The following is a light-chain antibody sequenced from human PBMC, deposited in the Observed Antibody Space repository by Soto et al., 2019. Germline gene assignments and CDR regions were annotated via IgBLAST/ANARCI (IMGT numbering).Light chain of an antibody. V-gene: IGKV3-15*01. CDR3: QQCKDWPLT. CDR1: QSVSIN. J-gene: IGKJ4*01. CDR2: GAS. Sequence: EIGMTQSAATLSVSPGERATLSCRASQSVSINLAWFQQKPGQAPRLLIYGASTRATGIPARFSGSGSGTEFTLTISSLQSEDFAVYYCQQCKDWPLTFGGGTKVDIK.